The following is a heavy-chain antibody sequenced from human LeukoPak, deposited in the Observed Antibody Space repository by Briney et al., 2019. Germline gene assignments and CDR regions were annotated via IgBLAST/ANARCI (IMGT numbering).Heavy chain of an antibody. D-gene: IGHD2-2*01. CDR1: GGTFSSHA. V-gene: IGHV1-69*01. Sequence: ASVKVSCKASGGTFSSHAISWVRQAPGQGLEWMGGIIPIFGTANYAQKFQGRVTITADESTSTAYMELSSLRSEDTAVYYCARDYCSSTSCLFSAFSMDVWGQGTTVTVSS. CDR3: ARDYCSSTSCLFSAFSMDV. J-gene: IGHJ6*02. CDR2: IIPIFGTA.